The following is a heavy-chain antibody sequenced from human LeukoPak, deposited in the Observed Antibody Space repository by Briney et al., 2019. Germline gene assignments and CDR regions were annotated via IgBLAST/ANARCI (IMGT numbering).Heavy chain of an antibody. CDR1: GFTVSSNY. Sequence: GGSLRLSCTASGFTVSSNYMSWVRQAPGEGLEWVSVIYSGGSTYYADSVKGRFTISRDNSKNTLYLQMNSLRAEDTAVYYCARDPGVLVGATNPGRGYFDYWGQGTLVTVSS. CDR3: ARDPGVLVGATNPGRGYFDY. CDR2: IYSGGST. J-gene: IGHJ4*02. V-gene: IGHV3-66*01. D-gene: IGHD1-26*01.